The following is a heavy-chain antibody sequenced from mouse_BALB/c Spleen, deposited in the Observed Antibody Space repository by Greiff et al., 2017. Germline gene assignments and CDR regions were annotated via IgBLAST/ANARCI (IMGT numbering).Heavy chain of an antibody. V-gene: IGHV5-4*02. CDR1: GFTFSDYY. J-gene: IGHJ3*01. Sequence: EVKLQESGGGLVKPGGSLKLSCAASGFTFSDYYMYWVRQTPEKRLEWVATISDGGSYTYYPASVKGRFTISRDNAKNNLYLQMSSLKSEDTAMYYCARDRGYDYLAFWGEGTLVTVSA. CDR3: ARDRGYDYLAF. CDR2: ISDGGSYT. D-gene: IGHD2-4*01.